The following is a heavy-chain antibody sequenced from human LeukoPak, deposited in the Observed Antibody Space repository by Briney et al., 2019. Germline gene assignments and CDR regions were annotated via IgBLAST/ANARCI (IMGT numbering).Heavy chain of an antibody. D-gene: IGHD3-9*01. Sequence: GGSLRLTCAASGFTVSSNYMSWVRQAPGKGLEWVSVIYSGGSTYYADSVKGRFTISRDNSKNTLYLQMNSLRAEDTAVYYCARLGGGRLRYFDWLPHTGGYFDYWGQGTLVTVSS. CDR1: GFTVSSNY. J-gene: IGHJ4*02. CDR2: IYSGGST. CDR3: ARLGGGRLRYFDWLPHTGGYFDY. V-gene: IGHV3-53*01.